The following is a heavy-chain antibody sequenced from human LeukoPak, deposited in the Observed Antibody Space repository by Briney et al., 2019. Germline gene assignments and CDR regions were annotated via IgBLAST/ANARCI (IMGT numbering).Heavy chain of an antibody. Sequence: ALVKVSCKASGYTFTGYYMHWVRQAPGQGLEWMGRINPNSGGTNYAQKFQGRVTMTRDTSISTAYMELSRLRSDDTAVYYCARESSGYDLYYFDYWGQGTLVTVSS. J-gene: IGHJ4*02. CDR2: INPNSGGT. CDR1: GYTFTGYY. CDR3: ARESSGYDLYYFDY. D-gene: IGHD5-12*01. V-gene: IGHV1-2*06.